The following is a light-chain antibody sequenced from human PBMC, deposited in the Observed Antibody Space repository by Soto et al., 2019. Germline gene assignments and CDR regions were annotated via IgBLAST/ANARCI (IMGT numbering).Light chain of an antibody. CDR3: QQYDSSPVT. Sequence: EIVLTQSPGTLSLSLGERATLSCRASQSVSSSYLAWYQQKPGQAPSLLIYGASTRATGIPDRFSGSGSGTDFTLTISRLEPEDFAVYYCQQYDSSPVTFGQGTKVEIK. V-gene: IGKV3-20*01. CDR2: GAS. J-gene: IGKJ1*01. CDR1: QSVSSSY.